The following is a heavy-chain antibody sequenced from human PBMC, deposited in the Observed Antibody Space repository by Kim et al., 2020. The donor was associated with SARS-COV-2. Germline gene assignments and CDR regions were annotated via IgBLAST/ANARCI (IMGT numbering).Heavy chain of an antibody. CDR1: GFTFSSYS. D-gene: IGHD3-10*01. V-gene: IGHV3-21*01. J-gene: IGHJ6*02. Sequence: GGSLRLSCAASGFTFSSYSMNWVRQAPGKGLEWVSSISSSSSYIYYADSVKGRFTISRDNAKNSLYLQMNSLRAEDTAVYYCARSKPGTMVRGVVTGAYYYGMDVWGQGTTVTVSS. CDR3: ARSKPGTMVRGVVTGAYYYGMDV. CDR2: ISSSSSYI.